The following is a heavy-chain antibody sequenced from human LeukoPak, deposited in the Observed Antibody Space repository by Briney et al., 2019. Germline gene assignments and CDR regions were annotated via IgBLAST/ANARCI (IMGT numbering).Heavy chain of an antibody. CDR2: MYYSGNT. V-gene: IGHV4-39*01. CDR3: ATIRAATRSKFYMDV. D-gene: IGHD6-13*01. J-gene: IGHJ6*03. CDR1: GASISSSSYY. Sequence: PSETLSLTCTVSGASISSSSYYWGWIRQSPGKGLEWIGTMYYSGNTYYNPSLKSRVIISVDTSKNQFSLKLNSVTAADTAVYYCATIRAATRSKFYMDVWGKGTTVTVSS.